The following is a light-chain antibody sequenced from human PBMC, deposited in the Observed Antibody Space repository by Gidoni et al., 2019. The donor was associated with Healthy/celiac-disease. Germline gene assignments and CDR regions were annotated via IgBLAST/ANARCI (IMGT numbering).Light chain of an antibody. CDR1: SSNIGAGYD. V-gene: IGLV1-40*01. CDR2: GNS. CDR3: QSYDSSCGV. Sequence: QSGLTQPPSVSGAPGQRVTISCTGSSSNIGAGYDVHWYQQLPGTAPKLLIYGNSNRPSGVPDRFSGSKSGTSASLAITGLQAEDEADYYCQSYDSSCGVFGGGTKLTVL. J-gene: IGLJ2*01.